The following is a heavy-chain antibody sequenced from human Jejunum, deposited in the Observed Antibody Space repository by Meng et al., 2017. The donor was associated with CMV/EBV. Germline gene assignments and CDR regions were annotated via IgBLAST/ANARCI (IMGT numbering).Heavy chain of an antibody. CDR3: ARRDEGYGPFDY. D-gene: IGHD3-10*01. Sequence: EVQLVGSGGGLVKPGGSLRLSCAASGFTVSDAWMSWVRQAPGKGPEWVSVIYSGGSTYYADSVKGRFTISRDNSKNMLYLQMNSLRAEDTAVYYCARRDEGYGPFDYWGQGTLVTVSS. J-gene: IGHJ4*02. CDR1: GFTVSDAW. CDR2: IYSGGST. V-gene: IGHV3-66*04.